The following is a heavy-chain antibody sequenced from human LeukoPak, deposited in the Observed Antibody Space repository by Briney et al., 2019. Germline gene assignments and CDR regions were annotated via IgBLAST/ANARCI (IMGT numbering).Heavy chain of an antibody. CDR1: GYTFTGYY. D-gene: IGHD6-19*01. Sequence: ASVKVSCKSSGYTFTGYYMHWVRQAPGQGLEWMGWINPNSGGTNYAQKLQGRVTMTGDTSISTAYMELSRLRSDDTAVYYCARAAAVAGTRNDAFDIWGQGTMVSVSS. V-gene: IGHV1-2*02. J-gene: IGHJ3*02. CDR3: ARAAAVAGTRNDAFDI. CDR2: INPNSGGT.